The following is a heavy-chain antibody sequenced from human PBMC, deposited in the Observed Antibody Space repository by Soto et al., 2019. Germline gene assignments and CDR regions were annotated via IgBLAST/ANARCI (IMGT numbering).Heavy chain of an antibody. D-gene: IGHD5-12*01. CDR1: GGSISSGGYY. V-gene: IGHV4-30-4*01. Sequence: QVQLQESGPGLVKPSQTLSLTCTVSGGSISSGGYYWSWIRQPPGKGLEWFGYIYYSGSTYYNPPLKSRVTISVDTSKNQFSLKLSSVTAADTAVYYCAREGSGYDPTFFDYWGQGTLVTVSS. CDR2: IYYSGST. CDR3: AREGSGYDPTFFDY. J-gene: IGHJ4*02.